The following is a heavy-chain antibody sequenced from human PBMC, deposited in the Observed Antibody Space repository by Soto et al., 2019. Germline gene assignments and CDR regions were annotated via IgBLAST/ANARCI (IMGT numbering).Heavy chain of an antibody. CDR3: ARAERGWGMDV. CDR1: GFTFSSYG. D-gene: IGHD3-10*01. V-gene: IGHV3-33*01. J-gene: IGHJ6*02. CDR2: IWYDGSNK. Sequence: GGSLRLSCAASGFTFSSYGMHWVRQAPGKGLEWVAVIWYDGSNKYYADSVMGRFTISRDNSKNTLYLQMNSLRAEDTAVYYCARAERGWGMDVWGQGTTVTVSS.